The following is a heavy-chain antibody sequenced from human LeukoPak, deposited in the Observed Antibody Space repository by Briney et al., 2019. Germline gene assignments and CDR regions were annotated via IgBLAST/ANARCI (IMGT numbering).Heavy chain of an antibody. CDR3: SRLLPSRPDFYFDY. D-gene: IGHD6-6*01. Sequence: SETLSLTCTVSGASISSDYWSWIRQPPGRRPEWIGYIYSSGTTKYNPSLQSRVTISIDTSKNQFSLKLTSMTAADTAVYFCSRLLPSRPDFYFDYWGQETLVTVSS. J-gene: IGHJ4*02. CDR1: GASISSDY. V-gene: IGHV4-4*09. CDR2: IYSSGTT.